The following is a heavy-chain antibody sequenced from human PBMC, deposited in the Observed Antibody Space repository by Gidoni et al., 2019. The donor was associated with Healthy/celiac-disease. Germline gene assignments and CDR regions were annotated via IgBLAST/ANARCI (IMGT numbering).Heavy chain of an antibody. CDR1: GFTFSSYA. CDR2: ISGSGGST. J-gene: IGHJ6*02. D-gene: IGHD3-3*01. Sequence: EVQLLESGGGLVQPGGSLRLSCAASGFTFSSYAMCWVRQVPGKGLEWVSAISGSGGSTYYADSVKGRFTISRDNSKNTLYLQMNSLRAEDTAVYYCAKDAEIVTYYDFWSGDPYGMDVWGQGTTVTVSS. CDR3: AKDAEIVTYYDFWSGDPYGMDV. V-gene: IGHV3-23*01.